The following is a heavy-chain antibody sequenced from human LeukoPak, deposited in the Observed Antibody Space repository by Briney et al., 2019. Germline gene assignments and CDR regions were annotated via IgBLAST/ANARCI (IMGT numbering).Heavy chain of an antibody. CDR3: AKGTWLISLDY. Sequence: GGSLRLSCVASGFTFSSYVMSWVRQAPGQGLEWVSPISGSGDSTYYADSVKGRFTISRDNSKHTLYLQMNSLRADDTAVYYCAKGTWLISLDYWGQGTLVTVSS. D-gene: IGHD3-22*01. J-gene: IGHJ4*02. CDR1: GFTFSSYV. V-gene: IGHV3-23*01. CDR2: ISGSGDST.